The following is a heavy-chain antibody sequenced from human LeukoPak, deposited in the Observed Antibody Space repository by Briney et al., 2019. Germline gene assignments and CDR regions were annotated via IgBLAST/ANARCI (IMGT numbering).Heavy chain of an antibody. Sequence: SVKVSCKASGYTFTSYDINWVRQATGQGLEWMGWMNPNSANTGYTQKFQGRVTFTRNTSISTAYMELSSLRSEDTAVYYCARGSHSSGKVDYWGQGTLVTVSS. J-gene: IGHJ4*02. CDR2: MNPNSANT. D-gene: IGHD3-10*01. CDR3: ARGSHSSGKVDY. V-gene: IGHV1-8*03. CDR1: GYTFTSYD.